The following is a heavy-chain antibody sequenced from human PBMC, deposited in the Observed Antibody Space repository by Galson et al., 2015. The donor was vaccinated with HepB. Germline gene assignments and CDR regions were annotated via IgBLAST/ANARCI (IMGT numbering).Heavy chain of an antibody. D-gene: IGHD1-26*01. CDR2: INTNTGNP. Sequence: SVKVSCKASGYTFTSYAMNWVRQAPGQGLEWMGWINTNTGNPTYAQGFTGRFVFSSDTSVSTAYLQISSLKAEDTAVYYCARDRWRWEPNWFDPWGQGTLVTVSS. V-gene: IGHV7-4-1*02. J-gene: IGHJ5*02. CDR3: ARDRWRWEPNWFDP. CDR1: GYTFTSYA.